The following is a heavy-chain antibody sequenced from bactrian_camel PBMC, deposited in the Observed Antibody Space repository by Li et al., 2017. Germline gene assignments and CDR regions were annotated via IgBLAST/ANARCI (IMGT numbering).Heavy chain of an antibody. J-gene: IGHJ4*01. D-gene: IGHD1*01. CDR1: GFTFSSYG. V-gene: IGHV3-2*01. CDR2: IYSDGSIT. CDR3: AANFTYSFGGDVAVRVY. Sequence: HVQLVESGGGLVQPGGSLRLSCAASGFTFSSYGMSWVRQAPGKGLEWVTGIYSDGSITYYADSVKGRFTISEDYAENTLYLQLNSLKTEDTAMYYCAANFTYSFGGDVAVRVYWGQGTQVTVS.